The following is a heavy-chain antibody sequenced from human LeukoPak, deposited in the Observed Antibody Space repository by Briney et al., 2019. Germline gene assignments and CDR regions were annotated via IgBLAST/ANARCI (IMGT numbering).Heavy chain of an antibody. Sequence: ASVKASCKASGYTFTSYSISWVRQAPGQGLEWMGWISAYNGNTNYAQKLQGRVTMTTDTSTSTAYMELRSLRSDDTAVYYCARLQMGIAAAGPLYYYYMDVWGKGTTVTSSS. CDR1: GYTFTSYS. J-gene: IGHJ6*03. D-gene: IGHD6-13*01. V-gene: IGHV1-18*01. CDR3: ARLQMGIAAAGPLYYYYMDV. CDR2: ISAYNGNT.